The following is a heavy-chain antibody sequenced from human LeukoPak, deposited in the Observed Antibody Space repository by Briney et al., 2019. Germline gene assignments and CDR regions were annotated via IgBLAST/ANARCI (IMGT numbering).Heavy chain of an antibody. CDR3: ARGSPSWLNNWFDP. V-gene: IGHV4-30-4*07. CDR1: GGSISSGGYS. Sequence: SETLSLTCAVSGGSISSGGYSWNWIRQPPGKGLEWIGHIYYSGNTYYNPSLKSRITISVDTSKNQFSLKLSSVTAADTAVYYCARGSPSWLNNWFDPWGQGTLVTVSS. CDR2: IYYSGNT. D-gene: IGHD5-12*01. J-gene: IGHJ5*02.